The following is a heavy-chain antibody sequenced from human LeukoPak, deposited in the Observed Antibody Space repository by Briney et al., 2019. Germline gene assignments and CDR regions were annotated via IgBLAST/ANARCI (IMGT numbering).Heavy chain of an antibody. J-gene: IGHJ6*02. D-gene: IGHD3-3*01. Sequence: GGSLRLSCAASGFTFSSYSMNWVRQAPGKGLVWVSRINSDGSSTSYADSVKGRFTISRDNAKNTLYLQMNSLRAEDTAVYYCARDPVLRFLEWLTGGMDVWGQGTTVTVSS. CDR2: INSDGSST. V-gene: IGHV3-74*01. CDR3: ARDPVLRFLEWLTGGMDV. CDR1: GFTFSSYS.